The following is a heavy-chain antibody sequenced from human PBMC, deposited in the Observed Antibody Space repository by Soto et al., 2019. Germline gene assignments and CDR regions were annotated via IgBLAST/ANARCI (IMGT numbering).Heavy chain of an antibody. D-gene: IGHD5-18*01. CDR1: GGTFSSYA. V-gene: IGHV1-69*12. J-gene: IGHJ4*02. Sequence: QVQLVQSGAEVKKPGSSVKVSCKASGGTFSSYAISWVRQAPGQGLEWMGGIIPIFGTANYAQKFQGRVTITADESTSTAYMELSSRRSEDTAVYYCARVVDTAMARRWGAMGYWGQGTLVTVSS. CDR3: ARVVDTAMARRWGAMGY. CDR2: IIPIFGTA.